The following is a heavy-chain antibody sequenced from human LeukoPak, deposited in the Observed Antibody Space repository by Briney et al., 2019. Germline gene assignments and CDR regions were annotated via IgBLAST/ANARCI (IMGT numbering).Heavy chain of an antibody. CDR2: ISGSGDST. CDR3: ARQLLHPVRGVIGAFDP. CDR1: GFTFSSYS. V-gene: IGHV3-23*01. Sequence: GGSLRLSCAASGFTFSSYSMNWVRQAPGKGLEWVSAISGSGDSTHYADSVKGRFTISRDNSKSTLYLQLYSLRAEDTALYSCARQLLHPVRGVIGAFDPWGQGTLVTVSS. D-gene: IGHD3-10*01. J-gene: IGHJ5*02.